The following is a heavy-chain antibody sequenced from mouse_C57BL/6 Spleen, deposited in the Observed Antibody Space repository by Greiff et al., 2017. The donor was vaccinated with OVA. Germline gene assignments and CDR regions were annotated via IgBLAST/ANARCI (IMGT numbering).Heavy chain of an antibody. J-gene: IGHJ2*01. CDR3: ARDYYGSGYGDY. D-gene: IGHD1-1*01. CDR2: IYPGDGDT. Sequence: QVHVKQSGPELVKPGASVKISCKASGYAFSSSWMNWVKQRPGKGLEWIGRIYPGDGDTNYNGKFKGKATLTADKSSSAAYMQLSSLTSEDSAVYFCARDYYGSGYGDYWGQGTPLTVSS. V-gene: IGHV1-82*01. CDR1: GYAFSSSW.